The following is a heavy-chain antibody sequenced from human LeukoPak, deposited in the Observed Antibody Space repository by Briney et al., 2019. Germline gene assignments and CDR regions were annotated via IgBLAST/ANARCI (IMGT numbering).Heavy chain of an antibody. CDR1: GYTLTELS. CDR2: INTNTGNP. Sequence: RASVKVSCKVSGYTLTELSMHWVRQAPGKGLEWMGWINTNTGNPTYAQGFTGRFVFSLDTSVSTAYLQISSLKAEDTAVYYCARVPPLSTVGYGMDVWGQGTTVTVSS. V-gene: IGHV7-4-1*02. CDR3: ARVPPLSTVGYGMDV. D-gene: IGHD4-11*01. J-gene: IGHJ6*02.